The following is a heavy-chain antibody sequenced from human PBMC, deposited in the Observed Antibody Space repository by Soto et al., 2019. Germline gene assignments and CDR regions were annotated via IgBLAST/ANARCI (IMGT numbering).Heavy chain of an antibody. V-gene: IGHV3-23*01. CDR1: GFTFNNYA. CDR2: ISGSSGNT. D-gene: IGHD1-1*01. Sequence: PGGSLRLSCAASGFTFNNYAMSWVRQAPGKGLEWVSLISGSSGNTYYADSVKGRFTISRDNSKNTLYLQMNTLRAEDTALYYCAKALSVEPNNYYHYYMDVWGKGATVTVSS. J-gene: IGHJ6*03. CDR3: AKALSVEPNNYYHYYMDV.